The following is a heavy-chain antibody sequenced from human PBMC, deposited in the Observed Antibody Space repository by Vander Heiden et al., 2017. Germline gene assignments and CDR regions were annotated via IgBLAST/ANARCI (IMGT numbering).Heavy chain of an antibody. D-gene: IGHD3-16*01. J-gene: IGHJ3*01. CDR1: GFTFSGYN. CDR2: VWFDGGNK. V-gene: IGHV3-33*01. Sequence: QVRLVESGGGVVQPGRSLRLSCAASGFTFSGYNMHWVRPAPGKGLEWVAVVWFDGGNKYYGDSVKGRFTISRDNSKNTVFLQIKSLRGEDTAVYYCARDRTFYGAGDDGFDVWGQGTMVSVSS. CDR3: ARDRTFYGAGDDGFDV.